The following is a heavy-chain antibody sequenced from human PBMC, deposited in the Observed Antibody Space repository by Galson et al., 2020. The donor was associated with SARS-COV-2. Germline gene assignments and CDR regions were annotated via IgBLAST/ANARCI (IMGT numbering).Heavy chain of an antibody. Sequence: GGSLRLSCAASGFTFSSYGMHWVRQAPGKGLEWVAVIWYDGSNKYYADSVKGRFTISRDNSKNTLYLQMSSLRAEDAAVYYCARESAVQGGYYMDVWGKGTTVTVSS. D-gene: IGHD3-10*01. CDR2: IWYDGSNK. J-gene: IGHJ6*03. V-gene: IGHV3-33*01. CDR1: GFTFSSYG. CDR3: ARESAVQGGYYMDV.